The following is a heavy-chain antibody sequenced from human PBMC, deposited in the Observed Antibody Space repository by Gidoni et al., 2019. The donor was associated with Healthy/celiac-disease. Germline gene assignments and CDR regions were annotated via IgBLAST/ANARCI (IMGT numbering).Heavy chain of an antibody. J-gene: IGHJ4*02. D-gene: IGHD3-22*01. CDR1: GYSISSGYY. Sequence: QVQLQESGPGLVKPSETLSLTCTVPGYSISSGYYWGWIRQPPGKGLEWIGSIYHSGSTYYNPSLKSRVTISVDTSKNQFSLKLSSVTAADTAVYYCARDATYYYDSSGYYQAVDWGQGTLVTVSS. V-gene: IGHV4-38-2*02. CDR3: ARDATYYYDSSGYYQAVD. CDR2: IYHSGST.